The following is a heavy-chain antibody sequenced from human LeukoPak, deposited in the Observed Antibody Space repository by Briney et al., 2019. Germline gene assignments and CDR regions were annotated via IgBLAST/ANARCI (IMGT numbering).Heavy chain of an antibody. D-gene: IGHD4-17*01. Sequence: ASVTVSCKASGGTFSSYAISWVRQAPGQGLEWMGGIIPIFGTANYARKLQGRVTMTTDTSTSTAYMELRSLRSDDTAVYYCAGGWEGDYLLYYYGMDVWGQGTTVTVSS. CDR1: GGTFSSYA. J-gene: IGHJ6*02. V-gene: IGHV1-69*05. CDR2: IIPIFGTA. CDR3: AGGWEGDYLLYYYGMDV.